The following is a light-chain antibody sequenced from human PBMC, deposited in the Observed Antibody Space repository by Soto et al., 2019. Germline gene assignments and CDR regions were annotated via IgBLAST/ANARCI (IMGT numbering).Light chain of an antibody. CDR1: QSISSW. V-gene: IGKV1-5*01. Sequence: DIQMTQSPSTLSASVGDRVTIPCRASQSISSWLAWYQQKPGKAPKLLIYDASSLQSGVPSTFSGSGSGTEFTLTIRSLQADDFATYYCQQYNGYTWKFGQGTTGESK. J-gene: IGKJ1*01. CDR3: QQYNGYTWK. CDR2: DAS.